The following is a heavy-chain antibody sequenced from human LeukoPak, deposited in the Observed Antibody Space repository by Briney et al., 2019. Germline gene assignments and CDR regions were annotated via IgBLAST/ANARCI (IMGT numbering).Heavy chain of an antibody. CDR3: ARDQTDAFGI. J-gene: IGHJ3*02. Sequence: SETLSLTCTVSGGSISSYYWSWIRQPPGKGLEWIGYIYYSGSTNYNPSLKSRVTISVDTSKNQFSLKLSSVTAADTAVYYCARDQTDAFGIWGQGTMVTVSS. V-gene: IGHV4-59*01. CDR2: IYYSGST. CDR1: GGSISSYY.